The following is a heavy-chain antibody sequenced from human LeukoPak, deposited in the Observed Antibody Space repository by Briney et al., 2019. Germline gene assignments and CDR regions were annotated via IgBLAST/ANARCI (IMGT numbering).Heavy chain of an antibody. Sequence: GGSLRLSCAASGFTFSSYGMHWVRQAPGKGLEWVAFIRYDGSNKYYADSVKGRFTISRDNSKNTLYLQMNSLRAEDTAVYYCAKDGNAATEYYFDYWGQGTLVTVSS. V-gene: IGHV3-30*02. D-gene: IGHD6-13*01. CDR1: GFTFSSYG. CDR2: IRYDGSNK. CDR3: AKDGNAATEYYFDY. J-gene: IGHJ4*02.